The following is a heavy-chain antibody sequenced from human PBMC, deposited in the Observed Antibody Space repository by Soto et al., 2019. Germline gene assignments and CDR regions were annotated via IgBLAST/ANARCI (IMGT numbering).Heavy chain of an antibody. D-gene: IGHD3-10*01. Sequence: EVQLLESGGGLVQPGGSLRLSCAASGFTFSSYAMSWVRQAPGKGLEWVSTFRGTGDGTYYADSVRGRFTVSRDNSKNTLYLQMNGLRGGDTAVYYWAKGPDSGAFDIWGQGTMVTVSS. CDR1: GFTFSSYA. CDR3: AKGPDSGAFDI. V-gene: IGHV3-23*01. J-gene: IGHJ3*02. CDR2: FRGTGDGT.